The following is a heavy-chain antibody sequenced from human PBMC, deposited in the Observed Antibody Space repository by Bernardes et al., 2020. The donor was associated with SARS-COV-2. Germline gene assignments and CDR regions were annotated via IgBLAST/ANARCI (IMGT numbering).Heavy chain of an antibody. CDR1: GFTFSSYG. CDR2: IWYDGSNK. V-gene: IGHV3-33*08. J-gene: IGHJ4*02. CDR3: ARDRGPLGDPFDY. D-gene: IGHD2-21*01. Sequence: GGSLRLSCAASGFTFSSYGMHWVRQAPGKGLEWVAVIWYDGSNKYYADSVKGRFTISRDNSKNTLYLQMNSLRAEDTAVYYCARDRGPLGDPFDYWGQGTLVTVSS.